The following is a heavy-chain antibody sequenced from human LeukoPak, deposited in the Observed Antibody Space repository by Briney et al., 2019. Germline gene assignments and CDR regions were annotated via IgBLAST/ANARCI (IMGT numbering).Heavy chain of an antibody. D-gene: IGHD2-15*01. J-gene: IGHJ6*03. CDR3: ARDALQVVVAATPVYYYYMDV. CDR1: GFTFSSYW. CDR2: IKQDGSEK. Sequence: PGGSLRLSCAAPGFTFSSYWMSWVRQAPGKGLEWVANIKQDGSEKYYVDSVKGRFTISRDNAKNSLYLQMNSLRAEDTAVYYCARDALQVVVAATPVYYYYMDVWGKGTTVTVSS. V-gene: IGHV3-7*01.